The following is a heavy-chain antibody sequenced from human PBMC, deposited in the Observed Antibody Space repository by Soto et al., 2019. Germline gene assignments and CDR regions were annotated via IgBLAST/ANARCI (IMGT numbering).Heavy chain of an antibody. D-gene: IGHD3-10*01. CDR1: GGTFSSST. CDR3: SKECFRRGSGRYYVSEY. J-gene: IGHJ4*02. Sequence: QVQLVQSGAEVKKPGSSVKVSCKASGGTFSSSTISWVRQAPGQGLEWMGRIISILGIANYAPKFQGRVTITAEKSTSTAYMELRSLRSADTAVYYCSKECFRRGSGRYYVSEYWGQGTLVTVSS. V-gene: IGHV1-69*08. CDR2: IISILGIA.